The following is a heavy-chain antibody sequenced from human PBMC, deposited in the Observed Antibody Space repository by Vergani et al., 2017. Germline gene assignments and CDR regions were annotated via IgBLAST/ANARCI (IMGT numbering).Heavy chain of an antibody. CDR2: IDHTGLP. J-gene: IGHJ6*03. D-gene: IGHD4-11*01. CDR1: GGFFTSYH. V-gene: IGHV4-34*01. Sequence: QVQLQQWGGGLLKPSETLSLTFVVHGGFFTSYHWTWIRQSPGEGLEWVVDIDHTGLPDYNLSLKSRLTMSVDKSRNQFSLTLDSVTATDTAIYFCARVNTETNCHLYYYYYMDVWGKGTAVTVS. CDR3: ARVNTETNCHLYYYYYMDV.